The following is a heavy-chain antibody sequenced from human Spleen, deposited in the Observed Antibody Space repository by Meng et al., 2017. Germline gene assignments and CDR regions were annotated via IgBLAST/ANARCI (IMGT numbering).Heavy chain of an antibody. CDR1: GFTFSDYY. CDR2: ISSSGSTI. CDR3: ARAYDSSGYYRTPGDY. V-gene: IGHV3-11*01. D-gene: IGHD3-22*01. J-gene: IGHJ4*02. Sequence: GESLKISCAASGFTFSDYYMNWIRQPPGKGLEWVSFISSSGSTIYYADSVKGRFTISRDNAKNSLYLQMNSLSADDTAVYYCARAYDSSGYYRTPGDYWGQGTLVTVSS.